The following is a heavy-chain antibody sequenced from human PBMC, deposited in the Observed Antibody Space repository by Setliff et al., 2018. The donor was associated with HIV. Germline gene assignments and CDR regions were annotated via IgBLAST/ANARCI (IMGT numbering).Heavy chain of an antibody. CDR1: GGSITGYF. V-gene: IGHV4-59*01. D-gene: IGHD4-17*01. J-gene: IGHJ4*02. CDR2: IYYNGNT. Sequence: SETLSLTCTISGGSITGYFWSWIRQPPGKGLEWIGHIYYNGNTNYNPSLKSRGTISVDTSKNQFSLKLTSVTAADTAVYYCAREIYGGNSRPFDYWGQGTLVTVSS. CDR3: AREIYGGNSRPFDY.